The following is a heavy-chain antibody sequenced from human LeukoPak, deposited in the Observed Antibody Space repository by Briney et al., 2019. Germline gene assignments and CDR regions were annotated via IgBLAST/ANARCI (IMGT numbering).Heavy chain of an antibody. CDR3: AGDHRSSSGWFSHFDC. D-gene: IGHD6-19*01. CDR2: TYYRSKWYT. V-gene: IGHV6-1*01. J-gene: IGHJ4*02. CDR1: GDSDSSNSAA. Sequence: SQTLALTCAISGDSDSSNSAAWNWIRQSPSRGLEWLGPTYYRSKWYTDYAVSVKSRITIIPATSKNQFSLQLNSVTPDDTAVYYCAGDHRSSSGWFSHFDCWGQGTLVTVSS.